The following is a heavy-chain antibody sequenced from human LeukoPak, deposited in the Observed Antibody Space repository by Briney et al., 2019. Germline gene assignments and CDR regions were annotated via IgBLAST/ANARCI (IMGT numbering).Heavy chain of an antibody. CDR1: GGSISSYY. CDR2: IYYSGST. J-gene: IGHJ4*02. V-gene: IGHV4-59*01. CDR3: ARGREGIAAADHFVY. D-gene: IGHD6-13*01. Sequence: SETLSLTCTVSGGSISSYYWSSIRQPPGKGLEWIGYIYYSGSTNYNPSLKSRVTISVDTSKNQFSLKLSSVTAADTAVYYCARGREGIAAADHFVYWGQGTLVTISS.